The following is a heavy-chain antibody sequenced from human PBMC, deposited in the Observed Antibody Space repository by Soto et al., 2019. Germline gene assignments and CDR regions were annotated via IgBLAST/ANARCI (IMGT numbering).Heavy chain of an antibody. J-gene: IGHJ5*02. D-gene: IGHD3-16*01. CDR2: ISSSSSTI. CDR1: GFTFSSYS. CDR3: ARSHYDYVWGSYWWFDP. V-gene: IGHV3-48*02. Sequence: EVQLVESGGGLVQPGGSLRLSCAASGFTFSSYSMNWVRQAPGKGLEWVSYISSSSSTIYYADSVKGRFTISRDNAKNSLYLQMNSLRDEDTAVYYCARSHYDYVWGSYWWFDPWGQGTLVTVSS.